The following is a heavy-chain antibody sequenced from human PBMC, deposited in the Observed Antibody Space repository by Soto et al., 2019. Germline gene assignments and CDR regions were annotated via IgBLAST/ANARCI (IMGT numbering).Heavy chain of an antibody. CDR1: GFSFTSYG. V-gene: IGHV3-30*03. Sequence: QVQLVESGGGVVHPGKSLRLSCLASGFSFTSYGMHWVRQSPGKGLEWVAVISHDGRNQYYGESVRGRFTISRDNSNNTHLLPMQSLRIEDAALYYCAPSVFTSSPGPDWGQGAQVTVSS. CDR3: APSVFTSSPGPD. CDR2: ISHDGRNQ. J-gene: IGHJ4*02.